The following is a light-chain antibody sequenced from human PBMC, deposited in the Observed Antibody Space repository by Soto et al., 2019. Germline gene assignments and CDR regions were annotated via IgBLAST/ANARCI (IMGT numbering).Light chain of an antibody. CDR3: CSYAGSYTLI. CDR1: SSDVGGYDY. V-gene: IGLV2-11*01. CDR2: DVN. J-gene: IGLJ2*01. Sequence: QCVLTQPRSVSGSPGQSVTISCAGTSSDVGGYDYVSWYQQHPDKVPKILIFDVNQRPSGVPTRFSGSKSGNTASLTISGLQADDEAHYYCCSYAGSYTLIFGGGTKVTVL.